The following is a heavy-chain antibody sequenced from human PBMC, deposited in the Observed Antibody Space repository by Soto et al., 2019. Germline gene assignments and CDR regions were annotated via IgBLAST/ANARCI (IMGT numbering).Heavy chain of an antibody. CDR1: GGTFNTYA. V-gene: IGHV1-69*19. CDR3: AREVQVHTPAFGY. D-gene: IGHD3-10*01. J-gene: IGHJ4*02. Sequence: QVQLVQSGAEMKKPGSSVKVSCQSSGGTFNTYAMNWVRQAPGQGPEWMGDISPMFGAANYAPKFQGRVTITADESTGTSYMKLSSLTSEDTALYFCAREVQVHTPAFGYWGQGTLVTVSS. CDR2: ISPMFGAA.